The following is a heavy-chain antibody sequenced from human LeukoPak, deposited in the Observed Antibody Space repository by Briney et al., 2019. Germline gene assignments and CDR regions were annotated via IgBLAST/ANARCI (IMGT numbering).Heavy chain of an antibody. J-gene: IGHJ5*02. Sequence: SETLSLTCAVSGYSISSGYYWGWIRQPPGKGLEWIGSIYHSGSTYYNPSLKSRVIISVDTSKNQFSLKVSSVTAADTAVYYCARHQPWFDPWGQGTLVTASS. CDR2: IYHSGST. CDR1: GYSISSGYY. V-gene: IGHV4-38-2*01. CDR3: ARHQPWFDP.